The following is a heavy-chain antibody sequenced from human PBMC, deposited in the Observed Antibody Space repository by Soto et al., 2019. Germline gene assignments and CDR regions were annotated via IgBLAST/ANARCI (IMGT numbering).Heavy chain of an antibody. CDR3: ARDHDAYDLDY. D-gene: IGHD5-12*01. CDR2: IIPILGIA. Sequence: VKVSCKASGGTFSSYTISWVRQAPGQGLEWMGRIIPILGIANYAQKFQGRVTITADKSTSTAYMELSRLRSDDTAVYYCARDHDAYDLDYPGQGTLVTGSS. J-gene: IGHJ4*02. CDR1: GGTFSSYT. V-gene: IGHV1-69*04.